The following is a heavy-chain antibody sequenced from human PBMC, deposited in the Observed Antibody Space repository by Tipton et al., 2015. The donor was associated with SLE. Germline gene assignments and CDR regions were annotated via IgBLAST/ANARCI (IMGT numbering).Heavy chain of an antibody. CDR2: IYYSGST. D-gene: IGHD4-11*01. Sequence: TLSLTCNLSSGSISDYYWSWIRQPAGKGLEWIGYIYYSGSTYYNPSLKSRLSISVDTSKNQFSLNLRYVTAADTAVYYCARVTTNVDPWGQGTLVTVSS. CDR3: ARVTTNVDP. CDR1: SGSISDYY. J-gene: IGHJ5*02. V-gene: IGHV4-59*06.